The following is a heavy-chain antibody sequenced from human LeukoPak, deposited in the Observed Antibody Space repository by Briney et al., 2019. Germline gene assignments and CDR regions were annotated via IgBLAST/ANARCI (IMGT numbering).Heavy chain of an antibody. CDR2: ISYDGSNK. CDR3: AKIQVGGPQYYYGMDV. J-gene: IGHJ6*02. V-gene: IGHV3-30*18. Sequence: PGGSLRLSCAASGFTFSSYGMHWIRQAPGKGLEWVAVISYDGSNKYYADSVKGRFTISRDNSKNTLYLQMNSLRAEDTAVYYCAKIQVGGPQYYYGMDVWGQGTTVTVSS. CDR1: GFTFSSYG.